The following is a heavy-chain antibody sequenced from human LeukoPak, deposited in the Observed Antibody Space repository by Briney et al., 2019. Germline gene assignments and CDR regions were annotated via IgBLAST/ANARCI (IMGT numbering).Heavy chain of an antibody. CDR2: IRSKSYGGTT. D-gene: IGHD7-27*01. CDR3: CTLGTTDYFQYYGMDV. Sequence: GGSLRLSCTASGFIFGDHAMTWVRQAPGKGLQCVGFIRSKSYGGTTEYAASVKGRFSISRDDSKSIVYLQMNNLRIDDTAVYYCCTLGTTDYFQYYGMDVWGQGTTVTVSS. CDR1: GFIFGDHA. V-gene: IGHV3-49*04. J-gene: IGHJ6*02.